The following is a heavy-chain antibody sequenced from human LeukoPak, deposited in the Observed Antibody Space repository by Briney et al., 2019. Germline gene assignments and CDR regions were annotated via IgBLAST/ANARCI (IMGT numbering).Heavy chain of an antibody. J-gene: IGHJ6*03. CDR1: GFTFSDHY. V-gene: IGHV3-11*01. Sequence: GGSLRLSCAASGFTFSDHYMSWMRQAPGKGLEWVSYISSSGSIIYYADSVKGRFTISRDNAKNSLYLQMNSLKTEDTAVYYCTAQPAVCSSTSCSLLKYYYYMDVWGKGTTVTVSS. D-gene: IGHD2-2*01. CDR2: ISSSGSII. CDR3: TAQPAVCSSTSCSLLKYYYYMDV.